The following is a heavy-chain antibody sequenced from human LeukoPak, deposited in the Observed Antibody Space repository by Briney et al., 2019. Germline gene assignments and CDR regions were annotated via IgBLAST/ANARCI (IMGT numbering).Heavy chain of an antibody. CDR2: ISTSGRTI. CDR1: GFTFSTYE. CDR3: AREGGNFFFDY. D-gene: IGHD1-26*01. V-gene: IGHV3-48*03. Sequence: GGSLRLSCAASGFTFSTYEMSWVRQAPGKGLEWVSYISTSGRTIYYADSVKVRFTISRDNAKNSLYLQMNSLRAEDTAVYYCAREGGNFFFDYWGQGTLVTVSS. J-gene: IGHJ4*02.